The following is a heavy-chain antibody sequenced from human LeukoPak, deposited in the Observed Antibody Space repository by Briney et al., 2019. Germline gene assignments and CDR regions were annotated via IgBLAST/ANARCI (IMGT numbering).Heavy chain of an antibody. CDR1: GFSIIGYS. CDR2: VSSSSSTI. Sequence: GGSLRLSCTASGFSIIGYSMNWVRQAPGKGLEWVSYVSSSSSTIYYADSVKGRFTISRDNAKNSLYLQMNSLRAEDTAVYYCARDRWFDPWGQGTLVTVSS. V-gene: IGHV3-48*01. J-gene: IGHJ5*02. CDR3: ARDRWFDP.